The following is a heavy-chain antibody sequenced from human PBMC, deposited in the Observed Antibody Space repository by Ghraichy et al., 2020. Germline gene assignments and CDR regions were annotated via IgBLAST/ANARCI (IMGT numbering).Heavy chain of an antibody. D-gene: IGHD3-3*01. CDR2: IYYSGST. J-gene: IGHJ6*02. CDR3: AGDSTIFGVVIPYYYGMDV. Sequence: SETLSLTCTVSGGSVSSGSYYWSWIRQPPGKGLEWIGYIYYSGSTNYNPSLKSRVTISVDTSKNQFSLKLSSVTAAEPAVYYCAGDSTIFGVVIPYYYGMDVWGQGTTVTVSS. CDR1: GGSVSSGSYY. V-gene: IGHV4-61*01.